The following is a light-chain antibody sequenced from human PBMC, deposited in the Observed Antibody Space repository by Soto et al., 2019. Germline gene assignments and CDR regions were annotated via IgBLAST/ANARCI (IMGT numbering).Light chain of an antibody. CDR2: EVD. Sequence: QSVLTQPPSASGTPGQRVTISCSGSSSNIGSNTVNWYQQLPGTAPKLLIHEVDKRPSGVPDRFSGSKSGNTPSLTVSGLQADDEALYYCSSYAGNNNFLFGGGTKLTVL. CDR3: SSYAGNNNFL. CDR1: SSNIGSNT. J-gene: IGLJ2*01. V-gene: IGLV1-44*01.